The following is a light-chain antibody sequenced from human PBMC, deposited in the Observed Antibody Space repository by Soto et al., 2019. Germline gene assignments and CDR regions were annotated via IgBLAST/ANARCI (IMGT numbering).Light chain of an antibody. V-gene: IGLV2-14*01. Sequence: QSALTQPASVSGSPGESLIISCTGSSRDIVAYDYVYWYQHHPGRAHKVIIFEVNDRASGVSHRFSGSKSGNTASLTISGLQAEDEADYYCCSYTGTTSPWVFGGGTKVTVL. CDR2: EVN. J-gene: IGLJ3*02. CDR1: SRDIVAYDY. CDR3: CSYTGTTSPWV.